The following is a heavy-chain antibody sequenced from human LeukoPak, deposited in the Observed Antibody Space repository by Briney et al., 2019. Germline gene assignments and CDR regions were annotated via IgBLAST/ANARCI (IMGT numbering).Heavy chain of an antibody. D-gene: IGHD2-2*01. CDR1: GFTFSRYS. CDR2: INSSSSFI. J-gene: IGHJ4*02. V-gene: IGHV3-21*01. Sequence: PGGSLRLSCAASGFTFSRYSMNWVRQAPGKGLEWGSFINSSSSFIYYADSVKGRFTISRDNAKNSLYLQMNSLRAEDTAVYYCARDPPLGSCSTISCPHLDYWGQGTLVTVSS. CDR3: ARDPPLGSCSTISCPHLDY.